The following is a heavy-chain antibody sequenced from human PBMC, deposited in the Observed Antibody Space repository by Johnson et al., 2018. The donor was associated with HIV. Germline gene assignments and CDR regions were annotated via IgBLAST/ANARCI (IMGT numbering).Heavy chain of an antibody. CDR1: GFKFSGYG. CDR2: LRYDGTDH. Sequence: QVQLVESGGGVVQPGGSLRLSCVASGFKFSGYGMHWVRQAPGKGLEWVSCLRYDGTDHYYADSVKGRLTISRDNSKNTLYLEMNRLRADDSAVYFCAKTQSSIGGLDAFDIWGQGTMVTVSS. CDR3: AKTQSSIGGLDAFDI. D-gene: IGHD6-6*01. J-gene: IGHJ3*02. V-gene: IGHV3-30*02.